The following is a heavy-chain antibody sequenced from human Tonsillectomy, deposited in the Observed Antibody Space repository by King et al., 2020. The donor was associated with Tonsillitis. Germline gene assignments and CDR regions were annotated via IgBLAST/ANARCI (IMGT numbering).Heavy chain of an antibody. CDR2: ISYDGSNK. V-gene: IGHV3-30*18. J-gene: IGHJ6*02. D-gene: IGHD6-13*01. Sequence: VQLVESGGGVVQPGRSLRLSCAASGFTFSSYGMHWVRQAPGKGLEWVAVISYDGSNKYYADSVKGRFTISRDNSKNTLYLQMNSLRAEDTAVYYCAKKMAAAGTTPNYYYYYGMDAWGQGTTVTVSS. CDR1: GFTFSSYG. CDR3: AKKMAAAGTTPNYYYYYGMDA.